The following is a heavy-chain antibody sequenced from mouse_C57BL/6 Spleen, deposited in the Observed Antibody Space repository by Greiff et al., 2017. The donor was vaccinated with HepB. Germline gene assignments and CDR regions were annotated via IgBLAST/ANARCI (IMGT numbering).Heavy chain of an antibody. CDR3: ARLEAYYDYDDWYFDV. V-gene: IGHV1-81*01. Sequence: VKLVESGAELARPGASVKLSCKASGYTFTSYGISWVKQRTGQGLEWIGEIYPRSGNTYYNENFKGKATLTADKSTSTAYLELRSLTSEDSAVYFCARLEAYYDYDDWYFDVWGTGTTVTVSS. CDR2: IYPRSGNT. D-gene: IGHD2-4*01. CDR1: GYTFTSYG. J-gene: IGHJ1*03.